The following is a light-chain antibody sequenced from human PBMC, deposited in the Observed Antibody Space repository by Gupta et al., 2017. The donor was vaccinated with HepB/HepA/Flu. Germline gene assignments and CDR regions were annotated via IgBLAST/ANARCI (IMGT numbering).Light chain of an antibody. CDR1: QSIGKR. CDR3: QQDSNYWT. CDR2: KAS. J-gene: IGKJ1*01. V-gene: IGKV1-5*03. Sequence: DIQMTQSPSTLSASVGDRVTITCRASQSIGKRLAWYQQKPGKAPKLLIYKASGLEGGVPSRFSGSGSGTEFTLTINSLQNDDFATYYGQQDSNYWTFGQGTKVEIK.